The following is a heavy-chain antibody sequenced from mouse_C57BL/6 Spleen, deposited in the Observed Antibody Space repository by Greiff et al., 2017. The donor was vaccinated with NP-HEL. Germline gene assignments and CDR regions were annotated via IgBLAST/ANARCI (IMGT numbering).Heavy chain of an antibody. D-gene: IGHD4-1*01. V-gene: IGHV3-6*01. CDR2: ISYDGSN. CDR3: ARRGSNIGDYFDY. Sequence: EVQRVESGPGLVKPSQSLSLTCSVTGYSITSGYYWNWIRQFPGNKLEWMGYISYDGSNNYNPSLKNRISITRDTSKNQFFLKLNSVTTEDTATYYCARRGSNIGDYFDYWGQGTTLTVSS. J-gene: IGHJ2*01. CDR1: GYSITSGYY.